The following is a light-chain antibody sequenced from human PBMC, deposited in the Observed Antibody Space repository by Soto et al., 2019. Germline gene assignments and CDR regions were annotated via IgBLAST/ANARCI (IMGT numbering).Light chain of an antibody. CDR2: STN. J-gene: IGLJ2*01. Sequence: QTVVTQEPSLTVSPGGTVTLTCATSTGAVISGYYPNWFQQKPGQAPRALIYSTNNKYSWTPARFSGSLLGGKAALTLSGVQPEDEADYYCLLYYGGQLGVFGGGTKLTVL. V-gene: IGLV7-43*01. CDR1: TGAVISGYY. CDR3: LLYYGGQLGV.